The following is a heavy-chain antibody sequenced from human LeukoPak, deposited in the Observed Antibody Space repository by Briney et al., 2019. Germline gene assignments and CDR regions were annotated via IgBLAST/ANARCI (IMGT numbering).Heavy chain of an antibody. V-gene: IGHV3-15*01. CDR1: RDTFSNAW. J-gene: IGHJ4*02. D-gene: IGHD3-22*01. Sequence: GGSLGLSCAYPRDTFSNAWMSWVRQAPGKGLEWVGRIKSKTDGGTTDYAAPVKGRFTISRDDSKNTLYLQMNSLKTEDTAVYYCTTLRGYYDSSGLPIDYWGQGTLVTVSS. CDR3: TTLRGYYDSSGLPIDY. CDR2: IKSKTDGGTT.